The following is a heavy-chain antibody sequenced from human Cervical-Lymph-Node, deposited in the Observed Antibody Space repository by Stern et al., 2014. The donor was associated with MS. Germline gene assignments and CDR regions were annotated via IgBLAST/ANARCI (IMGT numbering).Heavy chain of an antibody. J-gene: IGHJ3*02. CDR1: GGTFSSYA. CDR3: ARTTGVVLMVYAILGAFDI. D-gene: IGHD2-8*01. CDR2: IIPIFGTA. Sequence: DQLVESGAEVKKPGSSVKVSCKASGGTFSSYAISWVRQAPGQGLEWMGGIIPIFGTANYAQKFQGRVTITADESTSTAYMELSSLRSEDTAVYYCARTTGVVLMVYAILGAFDIWGQGTMVTVSS. V-gene: IGHV1-69*01.